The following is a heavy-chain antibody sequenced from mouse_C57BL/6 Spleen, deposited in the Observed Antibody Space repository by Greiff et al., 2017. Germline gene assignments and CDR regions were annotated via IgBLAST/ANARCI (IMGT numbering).Heavy chain of an antibody. D-gene: IGHD2-1*01. J-gene: IGHJ2*01. CDR1: GYTFTSYW. V-gene: IGHV1-72*01. Sequence: VKLQQPGAELVKPGASVKLSCKASGYTFTSYWMHWVKQRPGRGLEWIGRIDPNSGGTKYNEKFKSKATLTVDKPSRTAYMQLSSLTSEDSAVYYGARGGHYGNLYDFDYWGKGTTLTVSS. CDR2: IDPNSGGT. CDR3: ARGGHYGNLYDFDY.